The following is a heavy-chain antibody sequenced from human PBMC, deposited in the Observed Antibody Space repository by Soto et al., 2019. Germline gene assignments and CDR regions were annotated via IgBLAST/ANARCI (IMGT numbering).Heavy chain of an antibody. J-gene: IGHJ4*02. CDR3: AKEGYCSSTSCSDIGHCTNGVCLSTDY. D-gene: IGHD2-2*01. CDR2: ISGSGGST. V-gene: IGHV3-23*04. Sequence: GQLVESGGGVVQPGRSLRLSCAASGFTFSSYAMSWVRQAPGKGLEWVSTISGSGGSTYYADSVKGRFTISRDNSKNTLYLQMNSLRAEDTAVYYCAKEGYCSSTSCSDIGHCTNGVCLSTDYWGQGTLVTVSS. CDR1: GFTFSSYA.